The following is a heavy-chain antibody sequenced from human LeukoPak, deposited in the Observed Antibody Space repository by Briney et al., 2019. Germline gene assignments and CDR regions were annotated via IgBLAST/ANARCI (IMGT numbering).Heavy chain of an antibody. CDR2: ISGSGGST. V-gene: IGHV3-23*01. J-gene: IGHJ4*02. Sequence: GGFLRLSCAASGFTFSSYAMSWVRQAPGKGLEWVSAISGSGGSTYYADSVKGRFTISRDNSKNTLYLQMNSLRAEDTAVYYCAKSLFVVVPAAMFDFDYWGQGTLVTVSS. D-gene: IGHD2-2*01. CDR1: GFTFSSYA. CDR3: AKSLFVVVPAAMFDFDY.